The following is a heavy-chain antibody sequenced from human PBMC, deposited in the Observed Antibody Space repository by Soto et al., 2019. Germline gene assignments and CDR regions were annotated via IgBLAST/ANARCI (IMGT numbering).Heavy chain of an antibody. J-gene: IGHJ6*02. CDR3: ARNMDYYYGRGSGNGHGV. D-gene: IGHD3-10*02. CDR1: GYTFTAYY. CDR2: INPKFGDT. Sequence: QVQLVQSGAEVKEPGDSVRVSCEASGYTFTAYYIHWVRQAPGQGLEWMGWINPKFGDTTYAQDFQGRVSMTRDMSSSTVYLELSSLTSDDPAIYYCARNMDYYYGRGSGNGHGVWGQGTTVTVFS. V-gene: IGHV1-2*02.